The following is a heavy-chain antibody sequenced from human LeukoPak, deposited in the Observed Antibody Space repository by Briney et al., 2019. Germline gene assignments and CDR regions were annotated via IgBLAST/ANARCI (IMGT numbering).Heavy chain of an antibody. Sequence: PGGSLRLSCAASGFTFSSYWMHWVRQAPGKGLVWLSRISSDGYSISYANSVKGRFTISRDNSKNTLYLQMNSLRAEDTAVYYCAPHGATYYYDSSGYSDYWGQGTLVTVSS. J-gene: IGHJ4*02. D-gene: IGHD3-22*01. CDR3: APHGATYYYDSSGYSDY. V-gene: IGHV3-74*01. CDR2: ISSDGYSI. CDR1: GFTFSSYW.